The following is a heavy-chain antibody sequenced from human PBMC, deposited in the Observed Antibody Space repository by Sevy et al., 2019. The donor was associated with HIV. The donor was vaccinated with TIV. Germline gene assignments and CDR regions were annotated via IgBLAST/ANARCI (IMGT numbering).Heavy chain of an antibody. Sequence: SETLSLTCTVSVGSISSGSYYWSWIRQPAGKGLEWIGRIYTSGSTNYNPSLKSRVTISVDTSKNQFSLKLSSVTAADTAVYYCARALGYSSSWYPSGWFDPWGQGTLVTVSS. CDR2: IYTSGST. CDR3: ARALGYSSSWYPSGWFDP. D-gene: IGHD6-13*01. CDR1: VGSISSGSYY. J-gene: IGHJ5*02. V-gene: IGHV4-61*02.